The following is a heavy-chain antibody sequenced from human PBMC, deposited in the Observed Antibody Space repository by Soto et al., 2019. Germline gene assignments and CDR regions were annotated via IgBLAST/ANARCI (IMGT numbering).Heavy chain of an antibody. J-gene: IGHJ4*02. CDR3: ARGTLLLLFDY. V-gene: IGHV4-59*01. CDR2: IYYSGST. CDR1: GGSISSYY. Sequence: SETLSLTCTVSGGSISSYYWSWIRQPPGKGLEWIGYIYYSGSTNYNPSLKSRVTISVDTSKNQFSLKLSYVTAADTAVYYCARGTLLLLFDYWGQGTLVTVS. D-gene: IGHD2-15*01.